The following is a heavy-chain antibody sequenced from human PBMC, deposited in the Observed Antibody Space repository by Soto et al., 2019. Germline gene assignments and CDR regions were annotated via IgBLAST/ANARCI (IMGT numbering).Heavy chain of an antibody. CDR3: ATSQKGYNWNYFDH. D-gene: IGHD1-20*01. CDR1: GGSFSGYY. V-gene: IGHV4-34*01. J-gene: IGHJ4*02. Sequence: GPGPVNTSETLSLTCAVYGGSFSGYYWSWIRQPPGKGLEWIGEINHSGRTNYNPSLKSRVSVSVDTSKNQFSLKVSGVSAADTAVYYCATSQKGYNWNYFDHWGQGALVTVSS. CDR2: INHSGRT.